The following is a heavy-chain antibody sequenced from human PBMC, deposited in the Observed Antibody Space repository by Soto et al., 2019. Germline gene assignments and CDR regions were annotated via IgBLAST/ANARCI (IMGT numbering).Heavy chain of an antibody. CDR1: GGSISSYY. CDR2: IYYSGST. J-gene: IGHJ5*02. Sequence: SETLSLTCTVSGGSISSYYWSWIRQPPGKGLEWIGYIYYSGSTNYNPSLKSRVTISVDTSKNQFSLKLSSVTAADTAVYYCATYYYDSSGYRWFDPWGQGTLVTVSS. D-gene: IGHD3-22*01. CDR3: ATYYYDSSGYRWFDP. V-gene: IGHV4-59*08.